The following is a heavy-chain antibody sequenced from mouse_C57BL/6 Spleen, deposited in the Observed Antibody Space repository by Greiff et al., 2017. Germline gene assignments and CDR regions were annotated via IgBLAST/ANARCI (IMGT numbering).Heavy chain of an antibody. CDR3: ARCLITTVVTDY. Sequence: QVQLQQPGAELVKPGASVKLSCKASGYTFTSYWMHWVKQRPGQGLEWIGMIHPNSGSTNYNEKFKSKATLTVDKSSSTAYMQLSSLTSEDSAVYYCARCLITTVVTDYWGQGTLVTVSA. CDR2: IHPNSGST. CDR1: GYTFTSYW. J-gene: IGHJ3*01. V-gene: IGHV1-64*01. D-gene: IGHD1-1*01.